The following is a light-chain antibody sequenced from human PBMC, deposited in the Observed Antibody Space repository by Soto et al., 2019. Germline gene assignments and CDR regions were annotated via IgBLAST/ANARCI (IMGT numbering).Light chain of an antibody. Sequence: DIQVTQSPSSPSASVGYSITITCQTSHDSSNFLNWYQQKPGKVPKLLIYDASKLEAGVPSRFSGSGSGKDFTFTITSLQAEDFATYYCQQYDNVPPNTFGQGTKLEIK. CDR1: HDSSNF. CDR3: QQYDNVPPNT. V-gene: IGKV1-33*01. CDR2: DAS. J-gene: IGKJ2*01.